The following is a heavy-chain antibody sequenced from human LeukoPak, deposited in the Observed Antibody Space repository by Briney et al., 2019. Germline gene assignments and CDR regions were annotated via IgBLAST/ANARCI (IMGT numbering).Heavy chain of an antibody. CDR2: INPNSGGT. D-gene: IGHD2-15*01. J-gene: IGHJ3*02. CDR1: GYTFTGYY. CDR3: ATDSRYCSGGSCYRDAFDI. Sequence: ASVKVSCKASGYTFTGYYMHWVRQAPGQGLEWMGWINPNSGGTNYAQKFQGRVTMTRDTSISTAYMELSRLRSEDTAVYYCATDSRYCSGGSCYRDAFDIWGQGTMVTVSS. V-gene: IGHV1-2*02.